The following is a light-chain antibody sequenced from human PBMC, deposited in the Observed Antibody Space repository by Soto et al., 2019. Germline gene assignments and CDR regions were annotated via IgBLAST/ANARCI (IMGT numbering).Light chain of an antibody. CDR2: DVS. CDR3: ASYTTSSTDV. J-gene: IGLJ1*01. V-gene: IGLV2-14*01. Sequence: QSALTQPASVSGSPGQSIAISCTGTSSDVACYSYVSWYQQQPGKAPKLVISDVSNRPSGVSDRFSGSKSGNTASLTISGLQTEDEADDYCASYTTSSTDVFGTGTKVTVL. CDR1: SSDVACYSY.